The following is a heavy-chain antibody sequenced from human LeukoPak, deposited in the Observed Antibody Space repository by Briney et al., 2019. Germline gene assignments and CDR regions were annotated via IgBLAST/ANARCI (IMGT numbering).Heavy chain of an antibody. D-gene: IGHD1-14*01. CDR3: ARDNGYKSVDY. CDR2: ISASNGNT. CDR1: GYTFSTYG. V-gene: IGHV1-18*01. Sequence: ASVKVSCKASGYTFSTYGISWLRQAPGQGLEWMGWISASNGNTNYAQKFQGRVTMTTDTSTSTLYIEVRSLRSDDTAVYYCARDNGYKSVDYWGQGTLVTVSS. J-gene: IGHJ4*02.